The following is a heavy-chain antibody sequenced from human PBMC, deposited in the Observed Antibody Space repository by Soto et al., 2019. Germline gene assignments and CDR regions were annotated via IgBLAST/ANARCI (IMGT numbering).Heavy chain of an antibody. CDR2: IIPIFGTS. CDR3: ARDPRWATETTKKALDL. D-gene: IGHD4-4*01. J-gene: IGHJ3*01. CDR1: GDTFSSYP. Sequence: SVKISCKASGDTFSSYPITWVRQAPGQGLEWMGGIIPIFGTSTYSQGFQGRVSITADESTSTAYMELSSLRSDETAMYYCARDPRWATETTKKALDLWGKGTMVTVSS. V-gene: IGHV1-69*13.